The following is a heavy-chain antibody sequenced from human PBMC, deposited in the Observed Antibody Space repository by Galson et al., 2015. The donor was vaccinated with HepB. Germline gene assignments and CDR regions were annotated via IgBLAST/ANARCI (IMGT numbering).Heavy chain of an antibody. CDR1: GYTLTELS. D-gene: IGHD5-18*01. CDR2: FDPEDGET. V-gene: IGHV1-24*01. J-gene: IGHJ6*02. Sequence: SVKVSCKVSGYTLTELSMHWVRQAPGKGLEWMGGFDPEDGETIYAQKFQGRVTMTEDTSTDTAYMELSSLRSEDTAVYYCATVTKQLWAPTTNYYYYGMDVWGQGTTVTVSS. CDR3: ATVTKQLWAPTTNYYYYGMDV.